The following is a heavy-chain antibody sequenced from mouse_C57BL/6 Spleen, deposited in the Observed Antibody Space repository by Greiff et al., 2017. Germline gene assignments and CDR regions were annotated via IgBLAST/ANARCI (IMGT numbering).Heavy chain of an antibody. CDR3: ARQRDDYGGAMDY. V-gene: IGHV5-2*03. Sequence: EVKVVESGGGLVQPGESLKLSCESNEYEFPSHDMSWVRKTPEKRLELVAAINSDGGSTYYPDTMERRFIISRDNTKKTLYLQMSSLRSEDTALYYCARQRDDYGGAMDYWGQGTSVTVSS. CDR1: EYEFPSHD. CDR2: INSDGGST. D-gene: IGHD2-4*01. J-gene: IGHJ4*01.